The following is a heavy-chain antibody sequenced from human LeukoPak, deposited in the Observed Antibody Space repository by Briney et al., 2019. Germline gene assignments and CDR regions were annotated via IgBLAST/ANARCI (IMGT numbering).Heavy chain of an antibody. CDR3: ARGRSFDI. CDR2: IYSSGST. CDR1: GGSISGYY. Sequence: RTSETLSLTCTVSGGSISGYYWSWIRQPPGKGLEWIGYIYSSGSTNYNPSLKSRVTISVDTSKNQFSLKLSSVTAADTAVYYCARGRSFDIWGQGTMVTVSS. J-gene: IGHJ3*02. V-gene: IGHV4-59*12.